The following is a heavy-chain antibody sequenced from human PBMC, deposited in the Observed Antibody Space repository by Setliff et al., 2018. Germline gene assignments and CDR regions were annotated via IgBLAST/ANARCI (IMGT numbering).Heavy chain of an antibody. Sequence: SVKVSCKASGGTFSNSAINWVRQAPGQGLEWMGGIIPIRGAADYAQKFQGKVIITADGSTSTAYMELTSLRSDDAAVYYCARGPSGWSSATSRYYFYMDVWGKGTTVTVSS. J-gene: IGHJ6*03. CDR1: GGTFSNSA. CDR2: IIPIRGAA. D-gene: IGHD6-19*01. V-gene: IGHV1-69*13. CDR3: ARGPSGWSSATSRYYFYMDV.